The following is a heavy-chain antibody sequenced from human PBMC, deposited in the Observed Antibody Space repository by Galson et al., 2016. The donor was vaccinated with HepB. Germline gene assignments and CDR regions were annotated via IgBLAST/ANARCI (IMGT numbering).Heavy chain of an antibody. D-gene: IGHD6-13*01. CDR1: GFTFSGHG. CDR2: ISSRSNTI. CDR3: ARDRPTMYSNSWAYYYYGMDV. J-gene: IGHJ6*02. V-gene: IGHV3-48*02. Sequence: SLRLSCAASGFTFSGHGMNWVRQAPGKGLEWISYISSRSNTIYYADSVKGRFSISRDTAKNSLYLQMNSLRDEDTAVYYCARDRPTMYSNSWAYYYYGMDVWGQGTTVTVSS.